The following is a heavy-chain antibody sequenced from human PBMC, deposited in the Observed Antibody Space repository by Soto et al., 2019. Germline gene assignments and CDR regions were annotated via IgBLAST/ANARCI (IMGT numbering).Heavy chain of an antibody. CDR1: GFTFTSSA. D-gene: IGHD3-22*01. CDR2: IVVGSGNT. CDR3: ARTYYYDSSGYPYPNYYYGMDV. J-gene: IGHJ6*02. Sequence: SVKVSCKASGFTFTSSAVQWVRQARGQRLEWIGWIVVGSGNTNYAQKFQERVTITRDMSTSTAYMELSSLRSEDTAVYYCARTYYYDSSGYPYPNYYYGMDVWGQGITVTVSS. V-gene: IGHV1-58*01.